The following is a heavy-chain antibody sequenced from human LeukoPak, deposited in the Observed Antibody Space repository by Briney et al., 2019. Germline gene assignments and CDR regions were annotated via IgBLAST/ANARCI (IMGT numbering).Heavy chain of an antibody. CDR3: ARGGTDFWSGYYLPLSWFDP. Sequence: PSETLSLTCAVYGGSFSGYYWSWIRQPPGKGLEWIGYIYYSGSTNYNPSLKSRVTISVDTSKNQFSLKLSSVTAADTAVYYCARGGTDFWSGYYLPLSWFDPWGQGTLVTVSS. J-gene: IGHJ5*02. CDR2: IYYSGST. V-gene: IGHV4-59*01. CDR1: GGSFSGYY. D-gene: IGHD3-3*01.